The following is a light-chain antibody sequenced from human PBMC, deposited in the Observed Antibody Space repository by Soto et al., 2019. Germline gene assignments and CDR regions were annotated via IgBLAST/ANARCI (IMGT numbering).Light chain of an antibody. CDR2: GAS. CDR3: QQLTSYPFT. V-gene: IGKV1-9*01. Sequence: DIQLTQSPSFLSASVGDRVTITCLAMQDISYFLAWYQQKPGKAPKLLIHGASTWQSGAPSRFSDSGSGTEFSSTVSSLQPEDFATYFFQQLTSYPFTYGPGTKVDIK. J-gene: IGKJ3*01. CDR1: QDISYF.